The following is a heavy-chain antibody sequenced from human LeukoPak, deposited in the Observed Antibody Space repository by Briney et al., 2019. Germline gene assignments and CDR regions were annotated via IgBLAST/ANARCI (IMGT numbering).Heavy chain of an antibody. Sequence: AGRSLRLSCAASGFTFKDYAMHWVRQAPGKGLEWVSGISWSSRASAYADSVKGRFTISRDNSKNTLYLQMNSLRAEDTALYYCAKDLGIFGELTPLAFDYWGQGTLVTVSS. CDR1: GFTFKDYA. J-gene: IGHJ4*02. V-gene: IGHV3-9*01. CDR3: AKDLGIFGELTPLAFDY. D-gene: IGHD3-10*01. CDR2: ISWSSRAS.